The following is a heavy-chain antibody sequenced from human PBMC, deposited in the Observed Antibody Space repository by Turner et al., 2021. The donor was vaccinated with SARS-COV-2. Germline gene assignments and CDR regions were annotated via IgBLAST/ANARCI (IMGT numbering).Heavy chain of an antibody. CDR2: INWSGNST. J-gene: IGHJ4*02. CDR1: GFTFDDYG. V-gene: IGHV3-20*01. Sequence: EVQLVESGGGVVRPGWSLRLSCSASGFTFDDYGMTWVRQAPGRGLEWVSNINWSGNSTGYADSVKGRFTISRDNAKNSLYLQMDSLRAEDTALYHCARGTGAADYWGQGSLVTVSS. CDR3: ARGTGAADY. D-gene: IGHD7-27*01.